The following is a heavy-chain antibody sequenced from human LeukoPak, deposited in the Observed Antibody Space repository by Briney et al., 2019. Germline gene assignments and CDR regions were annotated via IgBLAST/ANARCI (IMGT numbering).Heavy chain of an antibody. Sequence: ASVKVSCKASGYTFTSYDINWVRQATGQGLEWMGWMNPNSGNTGYAQKFQGRVTMTRNTSISTAYMELSSLRSEDTAVYYCARGSPGYCSSTSCPSYNWFDPWGQGTLVTVSS. V-gene: IGHV1-8*01. CDR1: GYTFTSYD. CDR2: MNPNSGNT. CDR3: ARGSPGYCSSTSCPSYNWFDP. J-gene: IGHJ5*02. D-gene: IGHD2-2*01.